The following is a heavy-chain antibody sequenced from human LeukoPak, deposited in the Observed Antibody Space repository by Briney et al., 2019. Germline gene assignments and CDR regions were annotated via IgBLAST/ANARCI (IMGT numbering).Heavy chain of an antibody. D-gene: IGHD2-21*01. Sequence: GGSLRLSCSASGFTLSSYAMHWVRQAPGKGLEYVSGSSSNGGSVYADSVKGRFTTSRDNSKNMLFLQMSSLRAEDTAVYYRVDLWFRIKAVSRGQGTMVTVSS. CDR2: SSSNGGS. V-gene: IGHV3-64D*06. J-gene: IGHJ3*01. CDR1: GFTLSSYA. CDR3: VDLWFRIKAVS.